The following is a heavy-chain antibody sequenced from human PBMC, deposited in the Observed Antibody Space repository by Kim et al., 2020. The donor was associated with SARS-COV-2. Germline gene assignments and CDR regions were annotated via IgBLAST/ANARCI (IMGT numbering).Heavy chain of an antibody. J-gene: IGHJ6*02. V-gene: IGHV1-69*02. CDR1: GGTFSSYT. CDR2: IIPILGIA. Sequence: SVKVSCKASGGTFSSYTISWVRQAPGQGLEWMGRIIPILGIANYAQKFQGRVTITADKSTSTAYMELSSLRSEDTAVYYCAECPGIAAAGTMGDPHYYYGMDVWGQGTTVTVSS. CDR3: AECPGIAAAGTMGDPHYYYGMDV. D-gene: IGHD6-13*01.